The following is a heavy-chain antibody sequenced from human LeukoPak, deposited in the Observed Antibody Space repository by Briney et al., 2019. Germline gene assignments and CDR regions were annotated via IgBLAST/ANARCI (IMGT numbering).Heavy chain of an antibody. D-gene: IGHD2-2*02. Sequence: SETLSLTCTVYGWSFSGYYWSWIRQPAGKGLEWIGGINHSGSNTYNPSHNSGVTISVDKSKNQSSLKLSSVTAADTAVYYWARAIYCSSTSCYMARGRGHYYFDCLGRGALVT. V-gene: IGHV4-34*01. J-gene: IGHJ4*02. CDR1: GWSFSGYY. CDR3: ARAIYCSSTSCYMARGRGHYYFDC. CDR2: INHSGSN.